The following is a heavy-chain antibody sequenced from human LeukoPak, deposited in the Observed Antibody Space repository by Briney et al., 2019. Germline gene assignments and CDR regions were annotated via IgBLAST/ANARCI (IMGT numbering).Heavy chain of an antibody. CDR2: INPNSGGT. V-gene: IGHV1-2*02. Sequence: GASVKVSCKASGYTFTGYYMHWVRQAPGQGLEWMGWINPNSGGTNYAQKFQGRVTMTRDTSISTAYMELSRLRSDDTAVYYCARDLYCTNGVCLKNNWFDPWGQGTLVTVSS. J-gene: IGHJ5*02. D-gene: IGHD2-8*01. CDR3: ARDLYCTNGVCLKNNWFDP. CDR1: GYTFTGYY.